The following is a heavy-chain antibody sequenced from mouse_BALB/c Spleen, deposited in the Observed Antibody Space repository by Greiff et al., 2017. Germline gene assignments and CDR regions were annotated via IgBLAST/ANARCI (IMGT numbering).Heavy chain of an antibody. CDR1: GFNIKDYY. Sequence: VQLQQSGAELVRPGALVKLSCKASGFNIKDYYMHWVKQRPEQGLEWIGWIDPENGNTIYDPKFQGKASITADTSSNTAYLQLSSLTSEDTAVYYCASPTLGATDYWGQGTSVTVSS. D-gene: IGHD2-10*01. CDR3: ASPTLGATDY. V-gene: IGHV14-1*02. CDR2: IDPENGNT. J-gene: IGHJ4*01.